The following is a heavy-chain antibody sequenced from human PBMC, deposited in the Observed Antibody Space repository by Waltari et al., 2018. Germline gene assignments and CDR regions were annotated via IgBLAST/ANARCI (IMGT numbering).Heavy chain of an antibody. CDR2: IKDDGSYK. CDR3: ARDAMRGGDLDY. V-gene: IGHV3-7*01. D-gene: IGHD3-16*01. J-gene: IGHJ4*02. Sequence: EVQLVESGGGLVQPGGSLRLSCVVSGFTLSRCWMSWVRRAPGKGLEGVANIKDDGSYKHDARSVKGRFTIARDNGKISLYLEMNSLRADDTAFSYCARDAMRGGDLDYWGQGILVTVSS. CDR1: GFTLSRCW.